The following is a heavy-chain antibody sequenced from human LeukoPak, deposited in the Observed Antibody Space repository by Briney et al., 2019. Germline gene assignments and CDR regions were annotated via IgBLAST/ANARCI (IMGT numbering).Heavy chain of an antibody. D-gene: IGHD2-15*01. J-gene: IGHJ4*02. CDR3: ARDNSGPFDY. V-gene: IGHV4-30-2*01. CDR2: IYHSGST. Sequence: PSQTLSLTCAVSGGSTSSGGYSWSWIRQPPGKGLEWIGYIYHSGSTYYNPSLKSRVTISVDRSKNQFSLKLSSVTAADTAVYYCARDNSGPFDYWGQGTLVTVSS. CDR1: GGSTSSGGYS.